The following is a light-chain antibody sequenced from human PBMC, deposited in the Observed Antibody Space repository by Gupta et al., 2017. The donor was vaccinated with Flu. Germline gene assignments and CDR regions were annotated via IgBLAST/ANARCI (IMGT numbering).Light chain of an antibody. Sequence: PSAVSASIGDTVTITCRASQGISNWIAWYQQKPGKDPKLLIYGASNLESGVPSRFSGSGSGTDFTLVISSLQPEDFATYYCQQGNSIPLTFGGGTTVEIK. CDR3: QQGNSIPLT. V-gene: IGKV1-12*01. J-gene: IGKJ4*01. CDR2: GAS. CDR1: QGISNW.